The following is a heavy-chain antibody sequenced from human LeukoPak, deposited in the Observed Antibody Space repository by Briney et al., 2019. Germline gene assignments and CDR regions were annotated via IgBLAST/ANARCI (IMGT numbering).Heavy chain of an antibody. CDR2: IYYSGTT. J-gene: IGHJ3*02. V-gene: IGHV4-59*13. CDR1: GGSISSYD. CDR3: AREGVGATDDAFDI. Sequence: SETLSLTCTASGGSISSYDWSWIRQPPGKGLEWIGYIYYSGTTNYNSSLKSRVTISVDTSKHQFSLKLTSVTAADTAVYYCAREGVGATDDAFDIWGQGTVVTVSS. D-gene: IGHD1-26*01.